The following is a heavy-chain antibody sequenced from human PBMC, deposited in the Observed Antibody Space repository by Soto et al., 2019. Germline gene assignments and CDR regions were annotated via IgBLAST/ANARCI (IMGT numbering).Heavy chain of an antibody. J-gene: IGHJ4*02. CDR2: IYYSGST. V-gene: IGHV4-39*01. CDR3: ATPRIAAAGTLLDY. Sequence: SETLSLTCTVSGGSISSSSYYWGWIRQPPGKGLEWIGSIYYSGSTYYNPSLKSRVTISVDTSKNQFSLKLSSVTAADTAVYYCATPRIAAAGTLLDYWGQGTLVTVSS. D-gene: IGHD6-13*01. CDR1: GGSISSSSYY.